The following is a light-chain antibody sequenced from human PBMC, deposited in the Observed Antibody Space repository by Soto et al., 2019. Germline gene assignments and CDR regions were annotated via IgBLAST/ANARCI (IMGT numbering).Light chain of an antibody. V-gene: IGKV4-1*01. CDR2: WAS. J-gene: IGKJ2*01. CDR3: QQYYSAPT. Sequence: DIVMTQSPDSLAGSLGERATINCKSSQSVLYSSNNKNDLAWYQQNPGQPPKLLIYWASTRESGVPDRFSGSWSGTDFTLTVSSLLDEDVAVYYCQQYYSAPTFGQGTKLEIK. CDR1: QSVLYSSNNKND.